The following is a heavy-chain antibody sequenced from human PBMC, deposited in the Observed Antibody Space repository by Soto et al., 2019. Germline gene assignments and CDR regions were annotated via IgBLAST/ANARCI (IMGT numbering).Heavy chain of an antibody. D-gene: IGHD5-12*01. CDR1: GYTFTSYD. CDR3: ARGSPPTENSGYDWWFRQGNYYYYYYLDV. CDR2: MNPNSGNT. V-gene: IGHV1-8*01. J-gene: IGHJ6*03. Sequence: ASVRVSCKASGYTFTSYDINWVRQATGQGLEWMGWMNPNSGNTGYAQKFQGRVTMTRNTSISTAYMELSSLRSEDTAVYYCARGSPPTENSGYDWWFRQGNYYYYYYLDVYRKGTTVT.